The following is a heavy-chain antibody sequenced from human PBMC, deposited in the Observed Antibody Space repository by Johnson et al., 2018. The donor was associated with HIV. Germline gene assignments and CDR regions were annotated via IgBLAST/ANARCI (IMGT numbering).Heavy chain of an antibody. V-gene: IGHV3-15*01. J-gene: IGHJ3*02. CDR2: IKSKTDGGTT. D-gene: IGHD1-1*01. CDR1: GFTFSNAW. Sequence: VQLVESGGGLVQPGGSLRLSCAASGFTFSNAWMSWVRQAPGKGLEWVGRIKSKTDGGTTDYAAPVTGRFTISRDNSKTTLYLQMNSLRAEDTAVYYCARSRNYACDIWGQGTMVTVSS. CDR3: ARSRNYACDI.